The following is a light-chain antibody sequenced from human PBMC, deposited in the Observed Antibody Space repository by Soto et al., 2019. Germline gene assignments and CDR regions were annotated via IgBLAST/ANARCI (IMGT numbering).Light chain of an antibody. Sequence: EIVLTQSPGTLSLSPGERATLSCRASQSVSSNYLAWYQQKPGQAPRLLIYGASSRATGIPARFSGSGSGTDFTLTVSRLEPEDFAVYYCQQYGSSPRAFGRGTKLEIK. CDR3: QQYGSSPRA. V-gene: IGKV3-20*01. CDR2: GAS. CDR1: QSVSSNY. J-gene: IGKJ2*01.